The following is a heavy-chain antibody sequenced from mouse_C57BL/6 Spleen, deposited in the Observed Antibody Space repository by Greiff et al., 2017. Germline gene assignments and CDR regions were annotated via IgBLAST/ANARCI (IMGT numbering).Heavy chain of an antibody. J-gene: IGHJ4*01. Sequence: VQLQQPGAELVKPGASVKLSCKASGYTFTSYWMQWVKQRPGQGLEWIGEIDPSDSYTNYNQKFKGKATLTVDTSSSTAYMQLSSLTSEDSAVYYCARDKGLAMDYWGQGTSVTVSS. CDR1: GYTFTSYW. CDR2: IDPSDSYT. V-gene: IGHV1-50*01. CDR3: ARDKGLAMDY.